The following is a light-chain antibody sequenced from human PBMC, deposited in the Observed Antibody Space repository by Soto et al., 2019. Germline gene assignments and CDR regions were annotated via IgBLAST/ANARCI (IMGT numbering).Light chain of an antibody. CDR2: AAS. Sequence: DIQMTQSPSSVSASVGDRVTITCRASHVISSWLAWYQQKPGKATKLLIYAASRLQSGVPSRFSGSESGADFTLTISSLQPEDVATYYCQQTNNFPYTFGQGTKLEIK. CDR3: QQTNNFPYT. CDR1: HVISSW. V-gene: IGKV1-12*01. J-gene: IGKJ2*01.